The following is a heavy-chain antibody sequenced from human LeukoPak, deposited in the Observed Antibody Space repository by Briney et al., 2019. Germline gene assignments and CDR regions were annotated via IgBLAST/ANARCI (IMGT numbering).Heavy chain of an antibody. CDR1: GFTFSSYS. CDR3: AINGCYRGVCDFDV. D-gene: IGHD2-21*01. J-gene: IGHJ3*01. V-gene: IGHV3-48*01. Sequence: GGSLRLSCAASGFTFSSYSMNWVRQAPGKGLEWVSYISSSSSIIYYADSVKGRFTISRDNARNSLYLQMNSLRAEDTAVYYCAINGCYRGVCDFDVWGQGTMVTVSS. CDR2: ISSSSSII.